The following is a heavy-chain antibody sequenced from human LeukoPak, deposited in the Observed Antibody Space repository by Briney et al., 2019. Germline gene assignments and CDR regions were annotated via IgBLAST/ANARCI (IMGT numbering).Heavy chain of an antibody. J-gene: IGHJ6*03. CDR2: ISWNSGSI. Sequence: GRSLRLSCAASGFTFDDYAMHWVRQAPGKGLEWVSGISWNSGSIGYADSVKGRFTISRDNAKNSLYLQMNSLRAEDTALYYCAKDTTGSPYYYYMDVWGKGTTVTISS. D-gene: IGHD3-10*01. CDR1: GFTFDDYA. CDR3: AKDTTGSPYYYYMDV. V-gene: IGHV3-9*01.